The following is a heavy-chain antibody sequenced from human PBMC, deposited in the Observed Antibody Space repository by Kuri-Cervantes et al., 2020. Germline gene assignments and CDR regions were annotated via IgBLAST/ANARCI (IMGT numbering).Heavy chain of an antibody. J-gene: IGHJ6*02. V-gene: IGHV3-30-3*01. Sequence: GGSLRLSCAASGFTFSSYAMHWVRQAPGKGLEWVAVISYDGSNKYYADSVKGRFTISRDNSKNTLYLQMNSLRDEDTAVYYCARDRWNDLYYYGMDVWGQGTTVTVSS. CDR1: GFTFSSYA. D-gene: IGHD1-1*01. CDR2: ISYDGSNK. CDR3: ARDRWNDLYYYGMDV.